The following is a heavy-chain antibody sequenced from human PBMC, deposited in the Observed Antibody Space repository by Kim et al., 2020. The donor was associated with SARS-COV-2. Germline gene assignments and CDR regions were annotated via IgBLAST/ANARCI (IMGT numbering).Heavy chain of an antibody. D-gene: IGHD6-13*01. CDR3: ARVAAAGPYYYYYYMDV. CDR2: MWFDGSNK. Sequence: GGSLRLSCAASGFTFSSYGMHWVRQAPGKGLEWMAFMWFDGSNKNYSDSVKGRFAISRDNSKNTLYLQMNSLRPADTAVYYCARVAAAGPYYYYYYMDV. CDR1: GFTFSSYG. V-gene: IGHV3-33*01. J-gene: IGHJ6*03.